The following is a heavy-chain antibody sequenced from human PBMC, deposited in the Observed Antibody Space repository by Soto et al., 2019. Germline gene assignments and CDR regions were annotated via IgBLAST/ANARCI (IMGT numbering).Heavy chain of an antibody. D-gene: IGHD1-7*01. CDR1: GYTFTSYD. Sequence: QVQLVQSGAEVKKPGASVKVSCKASGYTFTSYDINWVRQATGQGLEWMGWMNPNSGNTGYAQKFQGRVTMTRNTSRRTAYMELSILRSEDTAVYYCARAGGITGTTGYCYFDLWGRGTLVTVSS. J-gene: IGHJ2*01. CDR3: ARAGGITGTTGYCYFDL. V-gene: IGHV1-8*01. CDR2: MNPNSGNT.